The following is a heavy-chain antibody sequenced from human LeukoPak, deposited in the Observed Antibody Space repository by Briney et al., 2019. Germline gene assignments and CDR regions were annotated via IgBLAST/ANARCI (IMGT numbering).Heavy chain of an antibody. D-gene: IGHD2-21*02. J-gene: IGHJ3*01. CDR3: SKDLLEYCGGDCYSAAFDV. CDR2: IRWNSNRI. V-gene: IGHV3-9*01. CDR1: GFTFGDYA. Sequence: GGSLRLSCAASGFTFGDYAMHWVRQVPGKGLEWVSGIRWNSNRIDYADFVKGRFTISRDNAKNSLYLQMNSLRAEDTALYYCSKDLLEYCGGDCYSAAFDVWGQGTMVTVSS.